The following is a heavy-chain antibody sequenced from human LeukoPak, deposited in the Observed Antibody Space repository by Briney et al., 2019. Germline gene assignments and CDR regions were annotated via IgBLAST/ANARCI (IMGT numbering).Heavy chain of an antibody. CDR2: IYYSKNT. J-gene: IGHJ4*02. D-gene: IGHD5-18*01. Sequence: SETLSLTCTVSGGSISSNSAYWGWIRQPPGNGLEWIGSIYYSKNTYYNPSLKSRVNISADTSKNQFSLRLDSVSAADTAVYYCASPRGFSYGYFDHWGQGSLVTVSS. CDR1: GGSISSNSAY. V-gene: IGHV4-39*01. CDR3: ASPRGFSYGYFDH.